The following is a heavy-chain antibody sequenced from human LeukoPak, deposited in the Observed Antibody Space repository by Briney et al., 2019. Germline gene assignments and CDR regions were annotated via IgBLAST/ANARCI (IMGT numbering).Heavy chain of an antibody. CDR2: IYYSGST. J-gene: IGHJ4*02. V-gene: IGHV4-59*01. Sequence: SETLSLTCTVSGGSISSYYWSWIRQPPGKGQEWIGYIYYSGSTNYNPSLKSRVTISVDTSKNQFSLKLSSVTAADTAVYYCARAYDYGLFDYWGQGTLVTVSS. D-gene: IGHD3-16*01. CDR1: GGSISSYY. CDR3: ARAYDYGLFDY.